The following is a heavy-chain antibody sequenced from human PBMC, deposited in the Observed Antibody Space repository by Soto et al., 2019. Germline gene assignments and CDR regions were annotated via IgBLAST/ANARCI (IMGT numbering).Heavy chain of an antibody. Sequence: SETLSLTCAVYGGSFSGYYWSWIRQPPGKGLEWIGEINHSGSTNYNPSLKSRVTISVDTSKNQSSLKLSSVTAADTAVYYCARHERRGCSSTSCYYYYYYYMDVWGKGTTVTVSS. D-gene: IGHD2-2*01. J-gene: IGHJ6*03. V-gene: IGHV4-34*01. CDR2: INHSGST. CDR3: ARHERRGCSSTSCYYYYYYYMDV. CDR1: GGSFSGYY.